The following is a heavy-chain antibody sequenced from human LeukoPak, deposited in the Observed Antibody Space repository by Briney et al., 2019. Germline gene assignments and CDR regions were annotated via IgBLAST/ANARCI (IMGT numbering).Heavy chain of an antibody. Sequence: GGSLRLSCAASGFTFSDYYMSWIRQAPGKGLEWVSYISSSGSTIYYADSVKGRFTISRGNAKNSLYLQMKSLRAEDTAVYYCAREPRGTPGAFDIWGQGTMVTVSS. CDR3: AREPRGTPGAFDI. CDR1: GFTFSDYY. J-gene: IGHJ3*02. CDR2: ISSSGSTI. D-gene: IGHD1-14*01. V-gene: IGHV3-11*04.